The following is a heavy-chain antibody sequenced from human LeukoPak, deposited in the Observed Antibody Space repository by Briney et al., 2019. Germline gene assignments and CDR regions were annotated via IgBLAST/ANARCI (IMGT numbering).Heavy chain of an antibody. V-gene: IGHV4-59*01. J-gene: IGHJ6*03. CDR2: IYYSGST. CDR1: GGSISNYY. D-gene: IGHD6-6*01. Sequence: SETLSLTCTVSGGSISNYYWSWIRQPPGKGLEWIGYIYYSGSTKYNPSLKSRVTISVDTSKNQFSLRLSPVTAADTAVYYCARDWGVSARPGYMDVWGKGTTVTVSS. CDR3: ARDWGVSARPGYMDV.